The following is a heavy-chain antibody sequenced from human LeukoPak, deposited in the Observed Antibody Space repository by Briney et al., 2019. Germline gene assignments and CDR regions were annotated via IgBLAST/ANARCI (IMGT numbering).Heavy chain of an antibody. CDR2: IRYDGSNK. D-gene: IGHD2-15*01. J-gene: IGHJ4*02. CDR1: GFTFSSYG. Sequence: GGSLRLSCAASGFTFSSYGMHWVRQAPGKGLEWVAFIRYDGSNKYYADSVKGRFTISRDNSKNTLYLQMNSLRAGDTAVYYCAKASPIVVVVAATDYWGQGTLVTVSS. CDR3: AKASPIVVVVAATDY. V-gene: IGHV3-30*02.